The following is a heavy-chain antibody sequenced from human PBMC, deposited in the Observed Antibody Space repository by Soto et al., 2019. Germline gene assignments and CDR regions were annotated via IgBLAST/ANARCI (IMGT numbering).Heavy chain of an antibody. J-gene: IGHJ5*02. CDR3: ARDPAP. V-gene: IGHV4-59*12. CDR1: GGSIGSYY. Sequence: SETLSLTCTVSGGSIGSYYWSWIRQRPGKGLEWIGYIYYSGSTNYNPSLKSRVTISVDTSKNQFSLKLTSVTAADTAVYYCARDPAPWGQGTLVTVSS. CDR2: IYYSGST.